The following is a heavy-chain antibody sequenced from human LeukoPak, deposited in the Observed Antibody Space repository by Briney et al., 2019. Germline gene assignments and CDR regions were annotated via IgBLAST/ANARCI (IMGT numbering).Heavy chain of an antibody. CDR3: ARARIVGATNLYYFDY. V-gene: IGHV4-34*01. CDR2: INHSGST. J-gene: IGHJ4*02. CDR1: GFTFSNYG. Sequence: GSLRLSCAASGFTFSNYGMNWIRQPPGKGLEWIGEINHSGSTNYNPSLKSRVTISVDTSKNQFSLKLSSVTAADTAVYYCARARIVGATNLYYFDYWGQGTLVTVSS. D-gene: IGHD1-26*01.